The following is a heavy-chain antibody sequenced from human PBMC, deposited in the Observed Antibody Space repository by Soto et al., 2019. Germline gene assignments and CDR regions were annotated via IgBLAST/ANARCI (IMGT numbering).Heavy chain of an antibody. CDR1: GYTFTSYG. Sequence: QVQLVQSGAEVKKPGASVKVSCKASGYTFTSYGISWVRQAPGQGLEWMGWIRAYNGNTNYPRKLRGRVTMTTDTSTSTVYLELRSLRSDDTAVYYCAREGPPRLNWGQGTLVTVSS. V-gene: IGHV1-18*01. J-gene: IGHJ4*02. CDR3: AREGPPRLN. CDR2: IRAYNGNT.